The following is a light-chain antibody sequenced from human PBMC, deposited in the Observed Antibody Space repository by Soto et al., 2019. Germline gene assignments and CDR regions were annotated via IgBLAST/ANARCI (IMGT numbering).Light chain of an antibody. J-gene: IGKJ4*01. CDR3: QQYATSPLT. V-gene: IGKV3-20*01. CDR1: QTVARNF. Sequence: EIVLTQSPGTLSLSPGERATLSCSASQTVARNFVAWYQQKPGQTPRLLIHGATNRATGIPERISGSGSGTDFTLIISRLEPADFAVYYCQQYATSPLTFRGGTKVEIK. CDR2: GAT.